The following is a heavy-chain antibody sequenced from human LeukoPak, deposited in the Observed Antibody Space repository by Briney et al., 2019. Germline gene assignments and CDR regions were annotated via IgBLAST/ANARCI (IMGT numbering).Heavy chain of an antibody. J-gene: IGHJ4*02. Sequence: GASVKVSCKASGYTFTRYYMHWVRQAPGQGLEGMGWINPYTGGTNYAQKFQGRVTMTRDTSISTAYMELSRLRCDETAVYYCARGIRQGATLDYWGQGTLVTVSS. CDR1: GYTFTRYY. CDR3: ARGIRQGATLDY. D-gene: IGHD1-26*01. CDR2: INPYTGGT. V-gene: IGHV1-2*02.